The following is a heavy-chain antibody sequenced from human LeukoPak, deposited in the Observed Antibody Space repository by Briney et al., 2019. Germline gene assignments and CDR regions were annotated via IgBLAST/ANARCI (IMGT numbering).Heavy chain of an antibody. J-gene: IGHJ4*02. CDR2: ISGSGGST. CDR1: GFTFSSYA. CDR3: AKDVGRGGSCFDY. Sequence: GGSLRLSCAASGFTFSSYAMSWVRQAPGKGLEWVSAISGSGGSTYYADSVKGRFTISRDNFKNTLYLQMNSLRAEDTAVYYCAKDVGRGGSCFDYWGQGTLVTVSS. V-gene: IGHV3-23*01. D-gene: IGHD2-15*01.